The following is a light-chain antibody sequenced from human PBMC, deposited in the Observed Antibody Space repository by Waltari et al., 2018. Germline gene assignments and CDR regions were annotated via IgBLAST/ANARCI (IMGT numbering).Light chain of an antibody. Sequence: SSELPQDPAVSVALGQTVRITCQGDSLSSHYASWSQQKPGQAPILVFYGKNSRHSGIRDRFSGSRSGSTASLTITGAQAEDEADYHCNSRDSSGQHLAVFGGGTKLTVL. CDR1: SLSSHY. CDR3: NSRDSSGQHLAV. J-gene: IGLJ3*02. V-gene: IGLV3-19*01. CDR2: GKN.